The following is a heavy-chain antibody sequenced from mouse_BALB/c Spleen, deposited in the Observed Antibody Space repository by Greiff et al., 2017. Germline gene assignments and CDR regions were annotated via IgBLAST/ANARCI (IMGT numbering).Heavy chain of an antibody. CDR2: IDPSDSET. V-gene: IGHV1-69*02. CDR3: ARRVTTAWYFDV. Sequence: VQLQQPGAELVKPGAPVKLSCKASGYTFTSYWMNWVKQRPGRGLEWIGRIDPSDSETHYNQKFKDKATLTVDKSSSTAYIQLSSLTSEDSAVYYCARRVTTAWYFDVWGAGTTVTVSS. CDR1: GYTFTSYW. J-gene: IGHJ1*01. D-gene: IGHD1-2*01.